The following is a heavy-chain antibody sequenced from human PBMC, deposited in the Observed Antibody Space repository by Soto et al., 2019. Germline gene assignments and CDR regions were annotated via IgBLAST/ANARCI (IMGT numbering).Heavy chain of an antibody. Sequence: PSEILSLTCSVSGDAISNYYWSWIRQTPGRGLEWIGCVHESGSTDYNPSLKGRVTISLHTSKSQFSLSLRSATAADTATYYCARGTRALITSFFAYWGQGIPVTVSS. CDR1: GDAISNYY. J-gene: IGHJ4*02. V-gene: IGHV4-59*01. CDR2: VHESGST. CDR3: ARGTRALITSFFAY. D-gene: IGHD1-20*01.